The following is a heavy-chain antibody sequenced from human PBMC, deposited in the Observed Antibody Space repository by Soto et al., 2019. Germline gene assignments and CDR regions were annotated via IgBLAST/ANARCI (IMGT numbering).Heavy chain of an antibody. D-gene: IGHD6-13*01. CDR3: ARVLAAAGLSYYYYGMDV. V-gene: IGHV3-23*05. Sequence: PGGSLRLSCAASGFTFSTYAMSWVRQAPGKGLEWVSTIDNSGGITYYADSVKGRFTISRDNSTNTLYLQMNSLRAEDTAVYYCARVLAAAGLSYYYYGMDVWGQGTTVTVSS. J-gene: IGHJ6*02. CDR2: IDNSGGIT. CDR1: GFTFSTYA.